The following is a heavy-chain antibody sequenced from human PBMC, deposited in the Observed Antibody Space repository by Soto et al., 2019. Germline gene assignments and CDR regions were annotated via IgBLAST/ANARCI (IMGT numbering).Heavy chain of an antibody. CDR3: VRVVAIPGYPDN. V-gene: IGHV1-69*12. J-gene: IGHJ4*02. CDR2: IVNIVDTS. CDR1: GGTFSSYA. Sequence: QVQLVQSGAEVRQPASSVKVSCKTSGGTFSSYAISWVRQAPGQGLEWMGGIVNIVDTSKYAQKFQGRFTITADESTSTVYMELSSLRSYDTAVYYCVRVVAIPGYPDNWGQGTLVTVSS. D-gene: IGHD5-12*01.